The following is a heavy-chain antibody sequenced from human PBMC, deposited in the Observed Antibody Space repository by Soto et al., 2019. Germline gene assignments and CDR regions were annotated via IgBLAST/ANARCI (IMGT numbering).Heavy chain of an antibody. J-gene: IGHJ4*02. D-gene: IGHD3-16*01. CDR2: ISYDGSNK. CDR3: ARSRSPLSFDY. Sequence: PGGSLRLSCAASGFTFSSYAMHWVRQAPGKGLEWVAVISYDGSNKYYADSVKGRFTISRDNSKNTLYLQMNSLRAEDTAVYYCARSRSPLSFDYWGQGTLVTVSS. V-gene: IGHV3-30-3*01. CDR1: GFTFSSYA.